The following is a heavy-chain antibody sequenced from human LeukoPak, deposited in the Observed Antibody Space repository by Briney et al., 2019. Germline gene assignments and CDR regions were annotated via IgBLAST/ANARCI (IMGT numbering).Heavy chain of an antibody. CDR3: ARATYYEFTYYFDY. V-gene: IGHV4-31*03. CDR2: IYYSGST. CDR1: GGSISSGGYY. D-gene: IGHD1-26*01. J-gene: IGHJ4*02. Sequence: SRTLSLTCTVSGGSISSGGYYWSWIRQHPGKGLEWLGYIYYSGSTYYNPSLKSRGTISVDTSKNQYSLKLSSVTAADTAVYYCARATYYEFTYYFDYWGQGTLVTVSS.